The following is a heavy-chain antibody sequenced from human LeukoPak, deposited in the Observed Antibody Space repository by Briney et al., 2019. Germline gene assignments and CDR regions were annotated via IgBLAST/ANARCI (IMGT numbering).Heavy chain of an antibody. CDR2: INPNSGGT. D-gene: IGHD6-13*01. V-gene: IGHV1-2*02. Sequence: ASVNVSCKASGYTFTSYYMHGVRQAPGQGLEWVGWINPNSGGTNYAQKFQGRVTMTRDTSISTAYMELSRLRSDDTAVYYCARDSSSWYGGFDYWGQGTLVTVSS. J-gene: IGHJ4*02. CDR3: ARDSSSWYGGFDY. CDR1: GYTFTSYY.